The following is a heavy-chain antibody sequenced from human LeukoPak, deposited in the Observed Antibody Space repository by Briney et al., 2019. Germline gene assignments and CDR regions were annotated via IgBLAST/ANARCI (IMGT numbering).Heavy chain of an antibody. CDR2: VSTSGGST. Sequence: GGSLRLSCTASGFTFGDYAMSWVRQAPGKGLEWVSTVSTSGGSTYYADSVKGRFTISRDNSKNTQYLQMNSLRAEDTAIYYCLGYCSGGRCYSGGHWGQGTLVTVSS. J-gene: IGHJ4*02. D-gene: IGHD2-15*01. V-gene: IGHV3-23*01. CDR1: GFTFGDYA. CDR3: LGYCSGGRCYSGGH.